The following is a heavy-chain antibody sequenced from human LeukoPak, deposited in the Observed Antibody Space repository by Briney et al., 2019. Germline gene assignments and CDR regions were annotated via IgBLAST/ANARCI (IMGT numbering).Heavy chain of an antibody. D-gene: IGHD1-26*01. CDR1: GGSISSYY. J-gene: IGHJ4*02. Sequence: PSETLSLTCTGSGGSISSYYWTWIRQPPGKGLEWIGYIYYSGSTNYNPSLKSRVTISVDTSKNQFSLKPTSVTAADTAVYYCARGVNSGYFDYCGQGTLVTVSS. CDR3: ARGVNSGYFDY. V-gene: IGHV4-59*01. CDR2: IYYSGST.